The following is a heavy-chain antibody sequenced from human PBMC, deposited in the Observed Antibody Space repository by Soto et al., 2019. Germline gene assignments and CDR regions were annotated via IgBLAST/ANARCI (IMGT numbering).Heavy chain of an antibody. CDR3: AKGWELRVGANY. V-gene: IGHV1-2*02. CDR1: GYTFTGYY. CDR2: INPNSGGT. J-gene: IGHJ4*02. D-gene: IGHD1-26*01. Sequence: ASVKVSCKASGYTFTGYYMHWVRQAPGQGLEWMGWINPNSGGTNYAQKFQGRVTMTRDTSISTAYMELSRLKSDDTAVYYCAKGWELRVGANYLGQGTRVTVSS.